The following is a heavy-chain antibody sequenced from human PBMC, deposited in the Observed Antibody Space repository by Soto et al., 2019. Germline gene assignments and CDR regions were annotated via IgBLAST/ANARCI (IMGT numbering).Heavy chain of an antibody. D-gene: IGHD6-13*01. CDR3: ARGMVAAAGHGRYYYYYYMDV. Sequence: QPGGSLRLSCAASGFTFSSYWMHWVRQAPGKGLVWVSRINSDGSSTSYAESVKGRFTISRDNAKNTLYLQMDSLRAEDTAVYYFARGMVAAAGHGRYYYYYYMDVWGKGTTVTVSS. CDR1: GFTFSSYW. CDR2: INSDGSST. J-gene: IGHJ6*03. V-gene: IGHV3-74*01.